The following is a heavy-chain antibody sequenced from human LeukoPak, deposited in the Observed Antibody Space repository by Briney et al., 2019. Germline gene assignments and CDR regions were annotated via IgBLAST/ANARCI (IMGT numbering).Heavy chain of an antibody. CDR1: GFTFSSYG. CDR2: ISYDGSNK. D-gene: IGHD3-3*01. V-gene: IGHV3-30*18. J-gene: IGHJ4*02. Sequence: GGSLRLSCAASGFTFSSYGMHWVRQAPGKGLEWVAVISYDGSNKYYADSVKGRFTISRDNSKNTLYLQMNSLRAEDTAVYYCAKEPQRRGAIFGVVKRPYYFDYWGQGTLVTVSS. CDR3: AKEPQRRGAIFGVVKRPYYFDY.